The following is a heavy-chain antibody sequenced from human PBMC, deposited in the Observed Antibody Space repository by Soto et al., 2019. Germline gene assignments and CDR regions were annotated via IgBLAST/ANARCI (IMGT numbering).Heavy chain of an antibody. CDR2: IISSSDYI. V-gene: IGHV3-21*01. CDR1: GFTFSTYS. D-gene: IGHD6-19*01. J-gene: IGHJ4*02. Sequence: EVQLVESGGGLVKPGGSLRLSCAVSGFTFSTYSMNWVRQAPGKGLEWVSSIISSSDYIYYADSVKGRFTISRDNAKNSLYLQMNSLRAEDTAVYYCARCLLYSSNFDYWGQGTLGTVSS. CDR3: ARCLLYSSNFDY.